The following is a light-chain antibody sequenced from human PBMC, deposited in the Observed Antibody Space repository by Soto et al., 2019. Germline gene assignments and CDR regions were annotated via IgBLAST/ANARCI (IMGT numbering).Light chain of an antibody. CDR2: GAS. J-gene: IGKJ1*01. CDR1: QGIGNA. Sequence: AIQMTQSPSSLSASVGDRVTISCRASQGIGNALGWYQQKPAKPPKVLIYGASKLQSGVPPRFSGSGSGTDFTLAIRSLQPEDSATYYCLQDINYPWTFGQGTKVEIK. CDR3: LQDINYPWT. V-gene: IGKV1-6*01.